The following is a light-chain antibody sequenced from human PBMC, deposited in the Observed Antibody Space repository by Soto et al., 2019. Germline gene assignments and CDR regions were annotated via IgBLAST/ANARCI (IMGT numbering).Light chain of an antibody. CDR1: QSITSD. Sequence: PGEIATLSFRASQSITSDLVWYQQKPGQAPRLLIYGASTRATGIPARFSGSGSGTDFTLTISRLEPEDFAVYYCQQYGSSGTFGQGTKVDIK. CDR3: QQYGSSGT. J-gene: IGKJ1*01. V-gene: IGKV3-20*01. CDR2: GAS.